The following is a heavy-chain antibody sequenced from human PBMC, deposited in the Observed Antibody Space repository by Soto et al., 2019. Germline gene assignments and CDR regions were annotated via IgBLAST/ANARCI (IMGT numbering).Heavy chain of an antibody. CDR3: ARETAAIRGAYYYYGMDV. CDR2: ISAYNGNT. J-gene: IGHJ6*02. V-gene: IGHV1-18*01. CDR1: GYTFTSYG. Sequence: ASVKVSCKASGYTFTSYGISWVRQAPGQGLEWMGWISAYNGNTNYAQKLQGRVTMTTDTSTSTAYMELRSLRSDDTAVYYCARETAAIRGAYYYYGMDVWGQGTTVTVSS. D-gene: IGHD2-2*02.